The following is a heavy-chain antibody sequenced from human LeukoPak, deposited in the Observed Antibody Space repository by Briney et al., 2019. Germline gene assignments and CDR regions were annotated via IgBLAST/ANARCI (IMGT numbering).Heavy chain of an antibody. D-gene: IGHD3-22*01. V-gene: IGHV1-3*01. CDR2: INAGNGNT. CDR1: GYTFTSYA. Sequence: ASVKVSCKASGYTFTSYAMHWVRQAPGQRLEWMGWINAGNGNTKYSQKFQGRVTITRDTSASTAYMELSSLRSEDTAVYYCAREYYYDSSGYYYDGYFDYWGQGTLVIVSS. CDR3: AREYYYDSSGYYYDGYFDY. J-gene: IGHJ4*02.